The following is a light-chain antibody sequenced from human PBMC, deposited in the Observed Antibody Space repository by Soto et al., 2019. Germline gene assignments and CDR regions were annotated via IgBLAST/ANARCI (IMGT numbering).Light chain of an antibody. CDR3: QQYGSSPLIT. Sequence: EIVLTQSPGTLSLSPGQRATLSFRAIHRLSASDIAWYQQKPGQAPKFLIYGVSSRATGIPDRFSGSGSGTDFTLTISRLEPEDFAVYHCQQYGSSPLITFGQGTRLEIK. CDR1: HRLSASD. V-gene: IGKV3-20*01. J-gene: IGKJ5*01. CDR2: GVS.